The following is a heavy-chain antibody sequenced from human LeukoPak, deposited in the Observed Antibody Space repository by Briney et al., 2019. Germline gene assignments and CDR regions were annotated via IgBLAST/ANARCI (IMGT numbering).Heavy chain of an antibody. CDR2: ISGGGGST. Sequence: ASVTVSCKASGYTFTSYGISWVRQAPGKGLEWVSTISGGGGSTYYADSVKGRFTISRDNSKNTLYLQVNSLRAEDTAVYYCAKGGKWDVTPFDYWGQGTLVTVSS. V-gene: IGHV3-23*01. J-gene: IGHJ4*02. CDR3: AKGGKWDVTPFDY. CDR1: GYTFTSYG. D-gene: IGHD1-26*01.